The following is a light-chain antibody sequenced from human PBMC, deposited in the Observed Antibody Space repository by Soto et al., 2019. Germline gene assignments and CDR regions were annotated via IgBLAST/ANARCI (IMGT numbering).Light chain of an antibody. CDR3: QQLNSYPLT. V-gene: IGKV1-5*01. J-gene: IGKJ4*01. Sequence: DIQMTQSPSTLSGSVGDRVTITCRASQTISSWLAWYQQKPGKAPKLLIFDASTLQTGVPSRFGGGGSGTEFTLTISSLQPEDFATYYCQQLNSYPLTFGGGTKVDIK. CDR1: QTISSW. CDR2: DAS.